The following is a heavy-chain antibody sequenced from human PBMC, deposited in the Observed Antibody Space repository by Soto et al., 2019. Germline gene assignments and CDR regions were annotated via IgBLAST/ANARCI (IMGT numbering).Heavy chain of an antibody. D-gene: IGHD3-9*01. CDR2: IYYSGST. V-gene: IGHV4-61*01. J-gene: IGHJ4*02. CDR3: ASEGLTGYGGKIDY. CDR1: GGSVSSGSYY. Sequence: QVQLQESGPGLVKPSETLSLTCTVSGGSVSSGSYYWSWIRQPPGKGLEWIGYIYYSGSTNYNPSLNTRLAISVDTSKNQLSLKLGSVTAADTAVYYCASEGLTGYGGKIDYWGQGTLVTVSS.